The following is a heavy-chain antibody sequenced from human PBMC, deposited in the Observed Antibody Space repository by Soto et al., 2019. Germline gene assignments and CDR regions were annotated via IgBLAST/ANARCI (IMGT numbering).Heavy chain of an antibody. J-gene: IGHJ6*02. D-gene: IGHD2-8*02. V-gene: IGHV4-34*01. CDR2: INHSGST. Sequence: SETLSLTCAVYGGSFSGYYWSWIRQPPGKGLEWIGEINHSGSTNYNPSLKSRVTISVDTSKNQFSLKLSSVTAEDTAVYYCAREKEAYCTGGGCYGMDVWGQGTTVTVSS. CDR3: AREKEAYCTGGGCYGMDV. CDR1: GGSFSGYY.